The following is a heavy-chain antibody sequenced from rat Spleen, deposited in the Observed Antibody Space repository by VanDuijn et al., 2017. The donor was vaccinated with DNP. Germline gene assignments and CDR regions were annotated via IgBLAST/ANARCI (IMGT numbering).Heavy chain of an antibody. J-gene: IGHJ2*01. Sequence: EVQLVESGGGSAQPGRSLKLSCAASGFTFSDYNMAWVRQAPKKGLEWVAAVSSDGSSTYYRDSVKGRFTISRNNAKNTLYLQMDSLRSEDTATYYCATIYYYSSFDYWGQGVMVTVSS. CDR2: VSSDGSST. D-gene: IGHD1-2*01. CDR3: ATIYYYSSFDY. CDR1: GFTFSDYN. V-gene: IGHV5-7*01.